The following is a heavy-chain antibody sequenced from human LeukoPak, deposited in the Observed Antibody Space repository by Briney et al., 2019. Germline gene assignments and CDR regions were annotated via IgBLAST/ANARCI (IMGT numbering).Heavy chain of an antibody. CDR1: GFTFSGFG. V-gene: IGHV3-48*01. Sequence: GGSLRLSCVASGFTFSGFGMNWVRQAPGKGLEWVAYISTSSGTIYYADSVKGRFTISRDNAKKSLYLQMSSLRAEDTAVYYCARDWGSSVTALFGYWGQGSLVAVSS. CDR2: ISTSSGTI. J-gene: IGHJ4*02. CDR3: ARDWGSSVTALFGY. D-gene: IGHD6-6*01.